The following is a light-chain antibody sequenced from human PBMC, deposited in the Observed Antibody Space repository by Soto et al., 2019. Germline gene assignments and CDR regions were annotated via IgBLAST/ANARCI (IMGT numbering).Light chain of an antibody. CDR3: SSYAVTKIFV. V-gene: IGLV2-8*01. CDR2: EVS. CDR1: SSDVGGFNY. J-gene: IGLJ1*01. Sequence: QSLLTQPPSASGSPGQSVTISCTGTSSDVGGFNYVSWYQQHPGKAPKVIIYEVSKRPSGVPDRFSGSKSGSTASLTVSGLQAEDEADYYCSSYAVTKIFVVGNGTKVTVL.